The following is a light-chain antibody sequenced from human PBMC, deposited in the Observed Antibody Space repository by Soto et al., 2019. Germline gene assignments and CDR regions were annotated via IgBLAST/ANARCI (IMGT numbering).Light chain of an antibody. V-gene: IGKV3-15*01. CDR1: QSVSSN. CDR2: GAT. CDR3: QQYNNWPPWT. Sequence: EIVMTQSPATLSASPGERATLSCRASQSVSSNLAWYQHKPGQAPRLLIYGATTRATGIPARFSGGGSGTEFTLTISSLQSEDFAVYYCQQYNNWPPWTFGQGNKVEVK. J-gene: IGKJ1*01.